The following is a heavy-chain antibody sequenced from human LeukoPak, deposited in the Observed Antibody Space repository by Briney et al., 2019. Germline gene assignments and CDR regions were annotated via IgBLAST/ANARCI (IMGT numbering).Heavy chain of an antibody. J-gene: IGHJ4*02. V-gene: IGHV3-64*01. D-gene: IGHD3-9*01. CDR1: GFTFNNYA. CDR3: ARGSDYDILTAYVQ. Sequence: GGSLRLSCAASGFTFNNYAMHWVRQAPGKGLEFVSAISTNGGTTYYAKSVKGSFTISRDNTKNTLFLQMDSLRPEDMAVYYCARGSDYDILTAYVQWGQGALVTVSS. CDR2: ISTNGGTT.